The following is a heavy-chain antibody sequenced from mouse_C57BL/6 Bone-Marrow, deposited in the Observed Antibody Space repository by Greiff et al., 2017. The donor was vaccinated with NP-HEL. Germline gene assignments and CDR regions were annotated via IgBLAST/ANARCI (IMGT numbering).Heavy chain of an antibody. D-gene: IGHD1-1*01. CDR1: GYTFTDYE. CDR3: TREGFYYGSSAYYFDY. CDR2: IDPETGGT. J-gene: IGHJ2*01. V-gene: IGHV1-15*01. Sequence: VKLQQSGAELVRPGASVTLSCKASGYTFTDYEMHWVKQTPVHGLEWIGAIDPETGGTAYNQKFKGKAILTADKSSSTAYMELRSLTSEDSAVYYCTREGFYYGSSAYYFDYWGQGTTLTVSS.